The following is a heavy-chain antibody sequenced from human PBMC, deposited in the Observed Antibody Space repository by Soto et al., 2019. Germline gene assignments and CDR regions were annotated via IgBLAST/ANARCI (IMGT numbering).Heavy chain of an antibody. CDR2: INAGNGNT. CDR3: ARVGSTSEPTSGPHKNYYYYYGMDV. J-gene: IGHJ6*02. V-gene: IGHV1-3*01. CDR1: GYTFTSYA. Sequence: ASVKVSCKASGYTFTSYAMHWVRQAPGQRLEWMGWINAGNGNTKYSQKFQGRVTITRDTSTSTAYMELSRLRSDDTAVYYCARVGSTSEPTSGPHKNYYYYYGMDVWGQGTTVTVSS. D-gene: IGHD2-2*01.